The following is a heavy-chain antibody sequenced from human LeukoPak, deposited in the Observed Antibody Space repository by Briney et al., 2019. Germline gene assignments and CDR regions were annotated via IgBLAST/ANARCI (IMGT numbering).Heavy chain of an antibody. CDR1: GYAFSSYA. CDR3: AKDSTAGVYYYYGMDV. Sequence: GGSLRLSCAASGYAFSSYAMSWVRQAPGKGLEWVSAISGSGGSTYYADSVKGRFTISRDNSKNTLYLQMNSLRAEDTAVYYCAKDSTAGVYYYYGMDVWGQGTAVTVSS. J-gene: IGHJ6*02. V-gene: IGHV3-23*01. CDR2: ISGSGGST. D-gene: IGHD3-10*01.